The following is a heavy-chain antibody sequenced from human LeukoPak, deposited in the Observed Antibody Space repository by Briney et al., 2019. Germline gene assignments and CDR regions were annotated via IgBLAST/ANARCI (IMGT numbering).Heavy chain of an antibody. CDR3: TTEHTLGKVGAIDY. Sequence: PGGSLRLSCAASGFTFSNAWMSWVRQAPGKGLEWVGRIKSKADGGTTDYAAPVKDRFTISRDDSKNTLYLQMNNLNSEDTAVFYCTTEHTLGKVGAIDYWGQGTLVTVSS. V-gene: IGHV3-15*01. CDR2: IKSKADGGTT. CDR1: GFTFSNAW. J-gene: IGHJ4*02. D-gene: IGHD1-26*01.